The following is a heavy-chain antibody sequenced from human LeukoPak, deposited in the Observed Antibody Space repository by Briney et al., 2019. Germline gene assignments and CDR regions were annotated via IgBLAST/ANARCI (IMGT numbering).Heavy chain of an antibody. CDR3: ARPITSIALAGEFGWFDP. CDR1: GGSISSSSYY. J-gene: IGHJ5*02. D-gene: IGHD6-19*01. V-gene: IGHV4-39*07. CDR2: IYYSGCT. Sequence: PSETLSLTCTVSGGSISSSSYYWGWLRQPPGKGLEWIGSIYYSGCTYYNPSLKSRVTISVDTSKNQFSLKLSSVTAADTAVYYCARPITSIALAGEFGWFDPWGQGTLVTVSS.